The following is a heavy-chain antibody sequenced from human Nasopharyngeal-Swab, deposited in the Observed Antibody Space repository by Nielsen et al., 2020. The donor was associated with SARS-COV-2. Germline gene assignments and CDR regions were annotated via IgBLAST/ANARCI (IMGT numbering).Heavy chain of an antibody. CDR3: ARSAPPGNYVWGNYRPRGMDV. J-gene: IGHJ6*02. Sequence: SETLSLTCAVYGGSFSGYYWSWIRQPPGKGLEWIGEINHSRSTNYNPSLKSRVTISVDTSKNQFSLKLSSVTAADTAVYYCARSAPPGNYVWGNYRPRGMDVWGQGTTVTVSS. CDR2: INHSRST. V-gene: IGHV4-34*01. D-gene: IGHD3-16*02. CDR1: GGSFSGYY.